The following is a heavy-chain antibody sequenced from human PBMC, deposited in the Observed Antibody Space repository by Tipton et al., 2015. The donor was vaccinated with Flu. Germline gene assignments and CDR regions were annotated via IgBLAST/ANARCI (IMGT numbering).Heavy chain of an antibody. V-gene: IGHV3-30-3*01. CDR1: GFSFGSCA. D-gene: IGHD5/OR15-5a*01. CDR3: AKVIPEIVSGLDY. CDR2: ISYEGSNK. J-gene: IGHJ4*02. Sequence: SLRLSCAASGFSFGSCAMHWVRQAPGKGLEWVAIISYEGSNKCYADSVKGRFTISRDNSKDTLYLQMDSLRAEDTAIYYCAKVIPEIVSGLDYWGQGTLVTVSS.